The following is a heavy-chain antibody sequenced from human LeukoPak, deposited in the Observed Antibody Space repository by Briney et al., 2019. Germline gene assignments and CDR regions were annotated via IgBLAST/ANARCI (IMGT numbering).Heavy chain of an antibody. CDR3: ARGQGYYYGSGSYYYFDY. D-gene: IGHD3-10*01. V-gene: IGHV4-59*02. Sequence: SETLSLTCTVSGGSVSSDYWNWIRQPPGKELEWIGFINYSGSTNYRPSFESRATISRDTSKNQFSLKLSSVTAADTAVYYCARGQGYYYGSGSYYYFDYWGQGTLVTVSS. CDR2: INYSGST. CDR1: GGSVSSDY. J-gene: IGHJ4*02.